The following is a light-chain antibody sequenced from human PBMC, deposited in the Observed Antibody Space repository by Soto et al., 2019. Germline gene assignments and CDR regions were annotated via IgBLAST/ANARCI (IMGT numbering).Light chain of an antibody. CDR2: EGS. V-gene: IGLV2-23*01. J-gene: IGLJ1*01. CDR1: SSDVGSGSHNL. Sequence: QSVLTQPASVSGSPGQSLTISCTGTSSDVGSGSHNLVSWYHQRPGKVPKLMIYEGSKQRSGVSNRFSGSKAGDTASLTISGLQAEDEADYFCCSYAGSFTYVFGTGTKVTVL. CDR3: CSYAGSFTYV.